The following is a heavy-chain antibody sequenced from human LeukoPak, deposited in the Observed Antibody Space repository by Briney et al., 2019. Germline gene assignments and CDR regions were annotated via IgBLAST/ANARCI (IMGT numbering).Heavy chain of an antibody. D-gene: IGHD4-17*01. CDR2: ISYDGSNK. CDR1: GFAFSSYG. V-gene: IGHV3-30*03. Sequence: PGRSLRLSCAASGFAFSSYGMHWVRQAPGKGLEWVAVISYDGSNKYYADSVKGRFTISRDNSKNTLYLQMNSLRAEDTAVYYCARGGLYGDHVFDYWGQGTLVTVSS. J-gene: IGHJ4*02. CDR3: ARGGLYGDHVFDY.